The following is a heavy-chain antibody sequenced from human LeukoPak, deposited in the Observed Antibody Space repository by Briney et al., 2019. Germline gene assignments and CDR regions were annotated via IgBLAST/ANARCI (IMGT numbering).Heavy chain of an antibody. Sequence: GGSLRLSCAASGFTFSSYWMSWVRQAPGKGLEWVANIKQDGSEKYYADSVKGRFTISRDNSKNTLYLQMNSLRAEDTAVYYCARDLWAAAGLDYWGQGTLVTVSS. V-gene: IGHV3-7*01. D-gene: IGHD6-13*01. J-gene: IGHJ4*02. CDR3: ARDLWAAAGLDY. CDR2: IKQDGSEK. CDR1: GFTFSSYW.